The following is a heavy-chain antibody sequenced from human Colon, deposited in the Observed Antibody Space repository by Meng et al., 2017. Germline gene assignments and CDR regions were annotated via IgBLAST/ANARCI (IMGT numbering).Heavy chain of an antibody. J-gene: IGHJ6*03. CDR2: IYHTGST. V-gene: IGHV4-4*02. CDR1: GDSISSEHW. Sequence: SETLSLTCAVSGDSISSEHWWSWVRQAPGKGLEWIGEIYHTGSTNYNPSLKGRVAISVDKSKNHFSLKLSSVTAADTAVYFCAREAYYDILTNQYYDYHMDVWGQGTTVTVSS. CDR3: AREAYYDILTNQYYDYHMDV. D-gene: IGHD3-9*01.